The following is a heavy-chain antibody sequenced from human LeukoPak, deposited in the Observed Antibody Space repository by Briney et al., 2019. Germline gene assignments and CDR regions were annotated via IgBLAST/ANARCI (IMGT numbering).Heavy chain of an antibody. J-gene: IGHJ4*02. CDR1: GGSFSGYY. D-gene: IGHD3-22*01. Sequence: SETLSLTCAVYGGSFSGYYWSWIRQPPGKGLEWIGEINHSGSTTDYPSFKNRVTISVDTSKNQFSLKLSSVTAADRALYYCARQTTSGYLDYWGQGTLVTVS. CDR3: ARQTTSGYLDY. CDR2: INHSGST. V-gene: IGHV4-34*01.